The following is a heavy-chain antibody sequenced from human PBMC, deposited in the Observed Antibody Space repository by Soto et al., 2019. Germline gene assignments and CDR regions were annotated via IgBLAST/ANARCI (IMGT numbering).Heavy chain of an antibody. D-gene: IGHD3-22*01. J-gene: IGHJ3*02. CDR3: AREAEWQLLGDAFDI. CDR2: IGDTVSNI. CDR1: GFTFSNYE. V-gene: IGHV3-48*03. Sequence: LRLSCAASGFTFSNYEMNWVRQAPGKGLEWVSYIGDTVSNIKYADSVKGRFTISRDNARNSLYLQMNNLRAEDTAIYHCAREAEWQLLGDAFDIWGQGTMVTVSS.